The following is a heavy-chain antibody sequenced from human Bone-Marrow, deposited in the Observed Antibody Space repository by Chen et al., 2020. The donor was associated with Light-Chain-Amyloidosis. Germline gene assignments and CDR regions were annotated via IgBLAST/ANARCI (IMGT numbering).Heavy chain of an antibody. CDR2: INTDGSRT. CDR3: GRGLSLAPPNYNYYYGMDV. CDR1: GFTFSSYW. V-gene: IGHV3-74*01. J-gene: IGHJ6*02. Sequence: EVQLVESGGGLVQPGGSLRLSCAASGFTFSSYWIHWVRQAPGKGLVWVSRINTDGSRTSYADSVKGRFTVSRDNAKNTLYLQMNSLRVEDTAVYYCGRGLSLAPPNYNYYYGMDVWGQGTTVTVSS.